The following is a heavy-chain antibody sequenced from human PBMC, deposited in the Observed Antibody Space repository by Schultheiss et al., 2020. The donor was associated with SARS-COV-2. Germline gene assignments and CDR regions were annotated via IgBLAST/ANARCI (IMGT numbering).Heavy chain of an antibody. J-gene: IGHJ4*02. Sequence: SVKVSCKASGGTFSSYAISWVRQAPGQGLEWMGRIIPILGIANYAQKFQGRVTITADKSTSTAYMELSSLRSEDTAVYYCARDLNLGPLYYFDYWGQGTLVTVSS. CDR2: IIPILGIA. CDR3: ARDLNLGPLYYFDY. V-gene: IGHV1-69*04. D-gene: IGHD7-27*01. CDR1: GGTFSSYA.